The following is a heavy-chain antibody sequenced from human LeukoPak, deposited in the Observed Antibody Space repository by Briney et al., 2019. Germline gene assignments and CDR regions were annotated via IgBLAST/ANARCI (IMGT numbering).Heavy chain of an antibody. CDR3: ARGGNYGDYDGYFDY. CDR1: GGSFSGYY. Sequence: SETLSLTCAVYGGSFSGYYWSWIRQPPGKGLEWIGEINHSGSTNYNPSLKSRVTISVGTSKNQFSLKLSSVTAADTAVYYCARGGNYGDYDGYFDYWGQGTLVTVSS. V-gene: IGHV4-34*01. J-gene: IGHJ4*02. CDR2: INHSGST. D-gene: IGHD4-17*01.